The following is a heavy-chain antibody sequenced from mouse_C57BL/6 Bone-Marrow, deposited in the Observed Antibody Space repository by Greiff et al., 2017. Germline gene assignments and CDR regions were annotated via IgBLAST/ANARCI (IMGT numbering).Heavy chain of an antibody. D-gene: IGHD2-3*01. CDR1: GYAFTNYL. CDR2: INPGSGGT. Sequence: QVQLQQSGAELVRPGTSVKVSCKASGYAFTNYLIEWVKQRPGQGLEWIGVINPGSGGTNYNEKFKGKATLTADKSSSTAYMQLSSLTSEDSAVYFCARTGYYSYAMDYWGQGTSVTGSS. CDR3: ARTGYYSYAMDY. V-gene: IGHV1-54*01. J-gene: IGHJ4*01.